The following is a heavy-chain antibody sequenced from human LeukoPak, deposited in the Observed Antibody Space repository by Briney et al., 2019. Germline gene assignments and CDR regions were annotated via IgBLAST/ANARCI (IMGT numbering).Heavy chain of an antibody. CDR2: IRYDGSNK. V-gene: IGHV3-30*02. J-gene: IGHJ4*02. Sequence: GGSLRLSCGASGFTFSSYGMHWVRQAPGKGPAWVAFIRYDGSNKYYADSVKGRFTISRDDSKNTLFLQMNSLRAEDTAVYYCAKAYCGSTVCYGGGKIDYWGQGTLVTVSS. CDR1: GFTFSSYG. CDR3: AKAYCGSTVCYGGGKIDY. D-gene: IGHD2-2*01.